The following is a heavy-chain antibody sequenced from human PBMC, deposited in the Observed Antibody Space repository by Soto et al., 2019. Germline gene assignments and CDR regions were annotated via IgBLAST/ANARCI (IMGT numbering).Heavy chain of an antibody. D-gene: IGHD5-18*01. CDR1: GGSISSSNYY. CDR3: ATGRGYTYGRSDFDI. Sequence: SETLSLTCTVSGGSISSSNYYWGWIRQPPGKGLEWIGSIYYSGSTYYNPSLKSRVTISVDTSKNQFSLKLSSVTAADTAAYYCATGRGYTYGRSDFDIWGQGTMVTVSS. J-gene: IGHJ3*02. V-gene: IGHV4-39*01. CDR2: IYYSGST.